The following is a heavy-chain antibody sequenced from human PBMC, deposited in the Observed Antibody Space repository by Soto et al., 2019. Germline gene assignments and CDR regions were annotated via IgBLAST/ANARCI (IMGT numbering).Heavy chain of an antibody. CDR3: AKVRLVLRFLEWQEMDV. D-gene: IGHD3-3*01. J-gene: IGHJ6*02. V-gene: IGHV3-30*18. Sequence: GGSLRLSCAASGFTFSSYGMHWVRQAPGKGLEWVAVISYDGSNKYYADSVKGRFTISRDNSKKTLYLQMNSLRAEDTAVYYCAKVRLVLRFLEWQEMDVWGQGTTVTVSS. CDR2: ISYDGSNK. CDR1: GFTFSSYG.